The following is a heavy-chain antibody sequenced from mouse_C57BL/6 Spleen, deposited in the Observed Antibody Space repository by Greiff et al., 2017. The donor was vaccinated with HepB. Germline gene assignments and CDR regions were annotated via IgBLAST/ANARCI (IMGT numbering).Heavy chain of an antibody. CDR3: ARRYYAMDY. Sequence: QVQLQQPGAELVKPGASVKMSCTASGYTFTSYWITWVKQRPGQGLEWIGDIYPGSGSTNYNEKFKSKATLTVDTSSITAYMQLSSLTSEDSAVYYCARRYYAMDYWGQGTSVTVSS. CDR1: GYTFTSYW. J-gene: IGHJ4*01. V-gene: IGHV1-55*01. CDR2: IYPGSGST.